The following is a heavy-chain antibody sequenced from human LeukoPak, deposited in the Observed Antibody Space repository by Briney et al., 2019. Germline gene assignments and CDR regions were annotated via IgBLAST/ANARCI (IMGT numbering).Heavy chain of an antibody. Sequence: ASVKVSCKASGYTFTSYGISWVRQASGQGLEWMGWISAYNGNTNYAQKLQGRLTITTDTSTSTAYMELTSLRSDDTAVYYCARDAPYIVVVPAAPRRGFDPWGQGTLVTVSS. V-gene: IGHV1-18*01. J-gene: IGHJ5*02. CDR2: ISAYNGNT. CDR3: ARDAPYIVVVPAAPRRGFDP. D-gene: IGHD2-2*01. CDR1: GYTFTSYG.